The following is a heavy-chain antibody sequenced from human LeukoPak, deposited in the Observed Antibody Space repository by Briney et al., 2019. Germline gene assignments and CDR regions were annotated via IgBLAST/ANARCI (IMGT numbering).Heavy chain of an antibody. D-gene: IGHD2-15*01. J-gene: IGHJ6*02. CDR3: ARVCSGGSCYYYYGMDV. CDR2: IYHSGST. CDR1: GGSISSSNW. Sequence: SGTLSLTCAVSGGSISSSNWWSWVRQPPGKGLEWIGEIYHSGSTNYNPSLKSRVTISVDKSKNQFSLKLSSVTAADTAVYYCARVCSGGSCYYYYGMDVWGQGTTVTVSS. V-gene: IGHV4-4*02.